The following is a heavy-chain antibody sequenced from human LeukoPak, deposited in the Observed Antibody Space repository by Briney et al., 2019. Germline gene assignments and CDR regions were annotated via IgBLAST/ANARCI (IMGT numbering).Heavy chain of an antibody. CDR3: GRFGYVSAVDT. CDR1: GFAFSSYW. J-gene: IGHJ5*02. D-gene: IGHD2-15*01. Sequence: LSGGSLRLSCGASGFAFSSYWMTWLRQAPGKGLEFVANIEPAGSATYYADSVKGRFTISRDNTKNLLYLQMNSLTAEDSAVYHCGRFGYVSAVDTWGQGTLVTVSS. CDR2: IEPAGSAT. V-gene: IGHV3-7*01.